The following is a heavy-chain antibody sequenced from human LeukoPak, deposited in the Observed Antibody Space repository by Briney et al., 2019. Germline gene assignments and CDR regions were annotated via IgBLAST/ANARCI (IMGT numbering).Heavy chain of an antibody. CDR1: GFTVSSNY. CDR3: ARVRGTYYYDSSGYYSSRYFDY. Sequence: GGSLRLSCEASGFTVSSNYMSWVRQAPGKGREWVSVIYSGGSTYYADSVKGRFTISRDNSKNTLYLQMNSLRAEDTAVYYCARVRGTYYYDSSGYYSSRYFDYWGQGTLVTVSS. V-gene: IGHV3-53*01. CDR2: IYSGGST. J-gene: IGHJ4*02. D-gene: IGHD3-22*01.